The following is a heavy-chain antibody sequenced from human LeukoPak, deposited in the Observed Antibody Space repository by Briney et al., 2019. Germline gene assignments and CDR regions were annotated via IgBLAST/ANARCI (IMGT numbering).Heavy chain of an antibody. J-gene: IGHJ5*02. CDR2: IRGYNGNT. D-gene: IGHD6-19*01. CDR1: GYTFTSYG. V-gene: IGHV1-18*01. CDR3: VRDHGSPYSSGWYIGKNWFDP. Sequence: ASVKVSCKASGYTFTSYGISWVRQAPGQGLEWMGWIRGYNGNTNYAQKLQGRVTMTTDTSTSTAYMELRSLRPDDTAVYYCVRDHGSPYSSGWYIGKNWFDPWGQGTLVTVSS.